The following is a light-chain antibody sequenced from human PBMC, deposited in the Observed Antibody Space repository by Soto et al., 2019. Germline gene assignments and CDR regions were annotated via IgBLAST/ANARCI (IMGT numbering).Light chain of an antibody. CDR1: QSVSTN. J-gene: IGKJ5*01. CDR2: GAS. V-gene: IGKV3D-15*01. Sequence: EIMMTQSPATLSVSPGERATLSCRASQSVSTNLAWYQQKPGQAPRLLIYGASTRAAGTPARFSGSGSGREFTLTISGLQSEDFAVYYCQQRSNWPITFGQGTRLEIK. CDR3: QQRSNWPIT.